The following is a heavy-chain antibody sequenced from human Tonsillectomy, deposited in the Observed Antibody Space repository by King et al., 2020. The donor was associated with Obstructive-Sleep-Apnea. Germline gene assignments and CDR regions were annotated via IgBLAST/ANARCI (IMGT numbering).Heavy chain of an antibody. J-gene: IGHJ4*02. D-gene: IGHD3-9*01. V-gene: IGHV1-8*01. CDR1: GYTFTSYD. CDR3: ARNYYDILTGTRNFDY. CDR2: MDPNSGDT. Sequence: QLVQSGAEVKKPGASVKVSCKASGYTFTSYDINWVRQATGQGLEWMAWMDPNSGDTGYAQIFQGRVTMTRNTSISTAYMELSSLRSEDTAVYYCARNYYDILTGTRNFDYWGQGTLVTVSS.